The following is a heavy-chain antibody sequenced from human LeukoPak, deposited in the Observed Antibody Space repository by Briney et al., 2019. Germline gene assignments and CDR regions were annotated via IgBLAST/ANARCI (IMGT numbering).Heavy chain of an antibody. D-gene: IGHD5-12*01. J-gene: IGHJ4*02. CDR2: ISSSSYI. CDR1: GFTFSSYS. Sequence: GGSLRLSCVASGFTFSSYSMYWVRQAPGKGLEWVSSISSSSYIYYADSVKGRFTISRDNAKNSLYLQMNSLRAEDTAVYYCARASGYGSFDYWGQGTLVTVSS. V-gene: IGHV3-21*01. CDR3: ARASGYGSFDY.